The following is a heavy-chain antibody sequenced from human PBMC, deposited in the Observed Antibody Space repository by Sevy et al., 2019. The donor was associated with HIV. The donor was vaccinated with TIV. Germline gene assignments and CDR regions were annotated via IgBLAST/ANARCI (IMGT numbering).Heavy chain of an antibody. V-gene: IGHV3-21*01. CDR3: ARGDYYGSLYYFDY. J-gene: IGHJ4*02. D-gene: IGHD3-10*01. Sequence: GGSLRLSCAASGFTFSNYFMNWVRQAPGKGLEWVSSISSGGSCIFYADSLKGRFTISRDNAKNTLYLHMNSLRAEDTAVYYCARGDYYGSLYYFDYWGPGTLVTVSS. CDR2: ISSGGSCI. CDR1: GFTFSNYF.